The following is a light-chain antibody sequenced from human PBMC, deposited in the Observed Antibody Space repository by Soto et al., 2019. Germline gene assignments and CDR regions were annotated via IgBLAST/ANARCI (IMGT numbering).Light chain of an antibody. CDR1: SSNIGNNY. CDR3: GTWDSRLSVVV. Sequence: QSVLTQPPSVSAAPGQKVTISCSGSSSNIGNNYVSWYQQLPGTAPKLLIYDNNKRPSGIPDRFSGSKSGTSATLGITGLQTGDEADYYCGTWDSRLSVVVFGGGTTLTVL. J-gene: IGLJ2*01. CDR2: DNN. V-gene: IGLV1-51*01.